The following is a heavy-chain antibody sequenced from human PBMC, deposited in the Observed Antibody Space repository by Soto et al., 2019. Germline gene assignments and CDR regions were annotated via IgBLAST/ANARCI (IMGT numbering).Heavy chain of an antibody. D-gene: IGHD4-17*01. CDR2: INHSGST. J-gene: IGHJ6*02. V-gene: IGHV4-34*01. Sequence: PSETLSLTCAFYGGSFRGYYWSLIRQPPGKGLEWIGEINHSGSTNYNPSLKSRVTISVDTSKNQFSLKLSSVTAADTAVYYCAMGLRRYYYGMDVWGQGTTVTSP. CDR3: AMGLRRYYYGMDV. CDR1: GGSFRGYY.